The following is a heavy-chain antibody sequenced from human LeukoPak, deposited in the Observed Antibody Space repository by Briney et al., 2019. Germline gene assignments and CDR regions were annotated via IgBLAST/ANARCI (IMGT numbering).Heavy chain of an antibody. V-gene: IGHV1-8*01. J-gene: IGHJ4*02. CDR2: MNPNSGNT. CDR3: ARVSDGGTPPSHDY. CDR1: GYTFSSYD. D-gene: IGHD4-23*01. Sequence: VSVKVSCKASGYTFSSYDIHWVRQATGQGLEWMGWMNPNSGNTGYAQNFQGRVTMTRNTSISTAYLELSSLRSEDTAVYYCARVSDGGTPPSHDYWGQGTLVTVSS.